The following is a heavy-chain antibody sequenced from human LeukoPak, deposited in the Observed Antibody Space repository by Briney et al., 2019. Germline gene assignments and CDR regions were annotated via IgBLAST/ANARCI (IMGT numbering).Heavy chain of an antibody. Sequence: GASVKVSCKASGYTFTGYYLHWVRQAPGQGLEWMGWINCNSGGTNYAQKFQGRVTMTRDTSISTVYMELSRLIFDDTAVCYCARDKATVTTPYFDFWGQGTQVTVSS. V-gene: IGHV1-2*02. CDR2: INCNSGGT. CDR1: GYTFTGYY. J-gene: IGHJ4*02. D-gene: IGHD4-17*01. CDR3: ARDKATVTTPYFDF.